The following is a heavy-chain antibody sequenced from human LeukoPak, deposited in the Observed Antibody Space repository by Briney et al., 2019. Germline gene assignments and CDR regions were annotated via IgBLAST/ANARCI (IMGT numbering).Heavy chain of an antibody. CDR1: GFTFSSSA. D-gene: IGHD5-18*01. CDR3: ARGRDTAMALGY. V-gene: IGHV3-23*01. Sequence: GGSLRLSCAASGFTFSSSAMSWVRQAPGKGLEWVSAISNNGGYTYYADSVQGRFTISRDNSKSTLCLQMNSLRAEDTAVYYCARGRDTAMALGYWGQGTLVTVSS. J-gene: IGHJ4*02. CDR2: ISNNGGYT.